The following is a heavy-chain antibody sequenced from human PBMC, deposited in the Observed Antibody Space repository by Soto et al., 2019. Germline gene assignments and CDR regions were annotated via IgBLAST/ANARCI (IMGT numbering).Heavy chain of an antibody. CDR2: INPNSGGT. V-gene: IGHV1-2*04. Sequence: QVQLVQSGAEVKKPGASVKDSCKASGYTFTGYYMHWVRQAPGQGLEWMGWINPNSGGTNYAQKFQGWVTMTRDTSISTAYMELSRLRSDDTAVYYCARAPERDCSGGSCYSTAAFDIWGQGTKVTVSP. CDR1: GYTFTGYY. CDR3: ARAPERDCSGGSCYSTAAFDI. J-gene: IGHJ3*02. D-gene: IGHD2-15*01.